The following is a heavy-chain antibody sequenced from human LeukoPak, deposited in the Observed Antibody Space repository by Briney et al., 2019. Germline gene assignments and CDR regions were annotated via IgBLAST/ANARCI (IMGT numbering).Heavy chain of an antibody. Sequence: SETLSLTCAVCGGSFSGYYWSWIRQPPGKGLEWIGEINHSGSTNYNPSLKSRVTISVDTSKNQFSLKLSSVTAADTAVYYCARDGFGVRGVIISYYYMDVWGKGTTVTISS. CDR2: INHSGST. V-gene: IGHV4-34*01. D-gene: IGHD3-10*01. J-gene: IGHJ6*03. CDR3: ARDGFGVRGVIISYYYMDV. CDR1: GGSFSGYY.